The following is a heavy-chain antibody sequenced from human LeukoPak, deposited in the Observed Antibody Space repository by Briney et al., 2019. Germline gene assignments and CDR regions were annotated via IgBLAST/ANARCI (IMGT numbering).Heavy chain of an antibody. CDR3: ARDAVWQLQAIDY. D-gene: IGHD1-26*01. J-gene: IGHJ4*02. CDR2: IKQDGSEK. Sequence: GGSLRLSCAAAGFTFRSYWMSWVRQAPGKGLEWVANIKQDGSEKYYVDSVKGRFTISRDNAKNSLYLQMNSLRAEDTAVYYCARDAVWQLQAIDYGGQGTLVTVSS. CDR1: GFTFRSYW. V-gene: IGHV3-7*01.